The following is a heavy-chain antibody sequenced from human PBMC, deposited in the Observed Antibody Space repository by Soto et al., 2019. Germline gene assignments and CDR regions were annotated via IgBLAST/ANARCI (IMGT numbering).Heavy chain of an antibody. V-gene: IGHV3-66*02. J-gene: IGHJ4*02. CDR2: IYSGGST. D-gene: IGHD3-16*01. CDR1: GFTFSSYW. CDR3: AKDRVESGLGEIDY. Sequence: EVQLVESGGGLVQPGGSLRLSCAASGFTFSSYWMSWVRQAPGKGLEWVSVIYSGGSTYYADSVKGRFTISRDNSKNTLYLQMNSLRVEDTAVFYCAKDRVESGLGEIDYWGQGTLVTVSS.